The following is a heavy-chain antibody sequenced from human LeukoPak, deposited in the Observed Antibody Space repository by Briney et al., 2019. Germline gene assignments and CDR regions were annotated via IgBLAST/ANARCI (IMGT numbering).Heavy chain of an antibody. CDR3: ARWDGDP. CDR2: IYYSGST. J-gene: IGHJ5*02. V-gene: IGHV4-38-2*02. Sequence: PSETLSLTCTVSGYSISSGYYWGWIRQPPGKGLEWIGCIYYSGSTNYNPSLKSRVTISVDTSKNQFSLKLSSVTAADTAVYYCARWDGDPWGQGTLVTVSS. D-gene: IGHD1-26*01. CDR1: GYSISSGYY.